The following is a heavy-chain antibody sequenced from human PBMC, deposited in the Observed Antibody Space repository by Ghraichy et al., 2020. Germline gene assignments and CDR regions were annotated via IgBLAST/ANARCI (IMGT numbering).Heavy chain of an antibody. V-gene: IGHV3-74*03. Sequence: GGSLRLSCAASGFTFSRYWMHWVRQTPGKGLMWVAHIETEGRASTYADSVKGRFTISRDNAIDTLWLQMNSLRVEDTGVYFCARGGKNSAMIYASWGQGALVSVSS. CDR3: ARGGKNSAMIYAS. CDR2: IETEGRAS. D-gene: IGHD3-16*01. CDR1: GFTFSRYW. J-gene: IGHJ4*02.